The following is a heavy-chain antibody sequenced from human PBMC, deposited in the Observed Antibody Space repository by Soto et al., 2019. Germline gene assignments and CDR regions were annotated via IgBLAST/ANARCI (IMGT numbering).Heavy chain of an antibody. D-gene: IGHD3-3*01. Sequence: SETLSLTCTVSGGSISSYYWSWIRQPPGKGLEWIGYIYYSGSTNYNPSLKSRVTISVDTSKNQFSLKLSSVTAADTAVYYCARVGGSGSSRYSHWEAFDIWGQGTMVTV. CDR1: GGSISSYY. CDR2: IYYSGST. CDR3: ARVGGSGSSRYSHWEAFDI. V-gene: IGHV4-59*01. J-gene: IGHJ3*02.